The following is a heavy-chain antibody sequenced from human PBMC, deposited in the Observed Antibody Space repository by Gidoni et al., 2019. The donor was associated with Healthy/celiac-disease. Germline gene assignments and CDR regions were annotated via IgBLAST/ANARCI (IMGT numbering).Heavy chain of an antibody. D-gene: IGHD3-22*01. J-gene: IGHJ3*02. V-gene: IGHV3-30-3*01. CDR3: ARQYYYDSQAFDI. CDR1: GFTFSSYA. Sequence: QVQLVESGGGVVQPGRSLRLSCAASGFTFSSYAMHWVRQAPGKGLEWVAVISYDGSNKYYADSVKGRFTISRDNSKNTLYLQMNSLRAEDTAVYYCARQYYYDSQAFDIWGQGTMVTVSS. CDR2: ISYDGSNK.